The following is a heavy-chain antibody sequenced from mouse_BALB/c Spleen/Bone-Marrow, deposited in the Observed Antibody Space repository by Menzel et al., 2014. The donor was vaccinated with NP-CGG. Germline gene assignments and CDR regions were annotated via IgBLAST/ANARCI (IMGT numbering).Heavy chain of an antibody. J-gene: IGHJ3*01. V-gene: IGHV1S22*01. CDR3: TRSYGNYPAWFAY. CDR1: GYTFTSYL. Sequence: LQQSGSELVRPGASVKLSCKASGYTFTSYLIHWVKQRPGQGLEWIGNIYPGSGSTNYGEKFKSKATLTVDTSSSTAYMQLSSLTFEDSAVYYCTRSYGNYPAWFAYWGQGTLVTVSA. CDR2: IYPGSGST. D-gene: IGHD2-1*01.